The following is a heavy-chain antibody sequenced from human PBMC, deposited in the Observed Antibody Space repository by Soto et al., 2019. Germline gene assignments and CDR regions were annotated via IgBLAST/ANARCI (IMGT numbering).Heavy chain of an antibody. J-gene: IGHJ5*02. V-gene: IGHV3-30-3*01. CDR3: TRAMYSSDYFVKWFEA. CDR2: ISHDGINK. Sequence: QVRLVESGGGVVQPGRSLRLSCTASGFSFSSYAMYWFRQPPGKGLEWVAVISHDGINKHYADSVKGRVTVSRDNSNHSLDLQLNSLRGAYTAIYYSTRAMYSSDYFVKWFEAWGQGTLVTVPS. D-gene: IGHD6-19*01. CDR1: GFSFSSYA.